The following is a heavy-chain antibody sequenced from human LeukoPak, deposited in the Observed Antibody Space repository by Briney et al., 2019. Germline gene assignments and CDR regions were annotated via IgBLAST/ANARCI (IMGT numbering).Heavy chain of an antibody. CDR3: ARDVVAARGSFDY. V-gene: IGHV4-34*01. CDR2: INHSGST. J-gene: IGHJ4*02. Sequence: PSETLSLTCAVYGGSLNGYYWSWIRQPPGKGLEWIGEINHSGSTNYNPSLKSRVTMSVDMSKNQFSLKLRSVTAADTAVYYCARDVVAARGSFDYWGQGTLVTVSS. CDR1: GGSLNGYY. D-gene: IGHD2-2*01.